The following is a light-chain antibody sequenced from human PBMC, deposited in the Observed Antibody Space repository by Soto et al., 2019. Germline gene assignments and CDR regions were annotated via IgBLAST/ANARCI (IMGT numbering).Light chain of an antibody. Sequence: IVMTQSPATLSVSPGGRAALSCRASQSVSSYLAWYQQRPGQPPRLLIYDASHRATGVPAKFSGSGSGTDFTLTISSLEPEDFSVYYCQQRYNWPITFGQGTRLEI. V-gene: IGKV3-11*01. CDR1: QSVSSY. CDR2: DAS. J-gene: IGKJ5*01. CDR3: QQRYNWPIT.